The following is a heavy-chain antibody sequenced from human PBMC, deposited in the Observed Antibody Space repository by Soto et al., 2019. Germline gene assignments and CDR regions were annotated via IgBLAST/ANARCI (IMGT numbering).Heavy chain of an antibody. Sequence: GASVKVSCKASGYSFTSYAMHWVRQAPGQRLEWMGWINAGNGNTKYSQKFQGRVTITRDTSASTAYMELSSLRSEDTAVYYCARGIMHPTPLDYWGQGTLVTVSS. CDR3: ARGIMHPTPLDY. CDR1: GYSFTSYA. J-gene: IGHJ4*02. D-gene: IGHD1-20*01. V-gene: IGHV1-3*01. CDR2: INAGNGNT.